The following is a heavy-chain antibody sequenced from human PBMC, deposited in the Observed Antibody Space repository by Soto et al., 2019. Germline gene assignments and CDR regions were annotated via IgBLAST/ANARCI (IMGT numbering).Heavy chain of an antibody. CDR1: GFSITGNGEG. V-gene: IGHV2-5*02. CDR3: AHSYVQLLATFRYFKS. CDR2: IYLADDK. J-gene: IGHJ4*02. Sequence: SGPTLVNPTQTLTLTCTFSGFSITGNGEGVGWIRQPPGKALDWLALIYLADDKRYSPSLRNRLTITLDNSKDQVILTMTDMGPADTATYYGAHSYVQLLATFRYFKSWGQGTQVTVS. D-gene: IGHD3-10*02.